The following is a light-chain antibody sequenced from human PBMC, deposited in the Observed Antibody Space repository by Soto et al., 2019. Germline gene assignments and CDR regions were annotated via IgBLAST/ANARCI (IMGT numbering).Light chain of an antibody. CDR2: EGS. J-gene: IGLJ1*01. V-gene: IGLV2-23*01. CDR1: SSDVGSYNL. Sequence: QSVLTQPASVYGSRGQSITISCTGTSSDVGSYNLVSWYQQHPGKAPKLMIYEGSKRPSGVSNRFSGSKSGNTASLTISGLQAEDEADYYCCSYAGSNYVFGTGTKVTVL. CDR3: CSYAGSNYV.